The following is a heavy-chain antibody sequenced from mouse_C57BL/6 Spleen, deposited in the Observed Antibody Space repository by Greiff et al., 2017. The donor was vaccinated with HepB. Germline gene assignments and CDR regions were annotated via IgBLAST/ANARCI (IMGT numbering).Heavy chain of an antibody. CDR3: TMRQLRLPSWFAY. Sequence: VQLQQSGAELVRPGASVTLSCKASGYTFTDYEMHWVKQTPVHGLEWIGAIDPDTGGTACNQKFKGKAILTADKSSSTAYMELRSLTSEDSAVYYCTMRQLRLPSWFAYWGQGTLVTVSA. V-gene: IGHV1-15*01. D-gene: IGHD3-2*02. J-gene: IGHJ3*01. CDR1: GYTFTDYE. CDR2: IDPDTGGT.